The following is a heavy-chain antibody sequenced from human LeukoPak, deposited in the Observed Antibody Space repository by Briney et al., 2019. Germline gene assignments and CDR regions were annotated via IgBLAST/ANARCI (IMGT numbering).Heavy chain of an antibody. CDR2: IYPGDSDT. CDR1: GYSFTSYW. J-gene: IGHJ3*02. Sequence: GESLKISCKGSGYSFTSYWIGWVRQMPGKGLEWMGIIYPGDSDTRYSPSFQGQVAISADKSISTAYLQWSSLKASDTAMYYCASRDFTTNLAFDIWGQGTMVTVSS. D-gene: IGHD3-22*01. CDR3: ASRDFTTNLAFDI. V-gene: IGHV5-51*01.